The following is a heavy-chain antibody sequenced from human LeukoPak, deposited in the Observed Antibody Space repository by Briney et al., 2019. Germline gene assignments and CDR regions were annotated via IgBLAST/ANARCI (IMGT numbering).Heavy chain of an antibody. J-gene: IGHJ3*02. V-gene: IGHV3-23*01. D-gene: IGHD2-15*01. Sequence: PGGSLRLSCAASEFSVGSNYMTWVRQAPGKGLEWVSAISGSGGSTYYADSVKGRFTISRDNSKNTLYLQMNSLRAEDTALYYCATQNDFYCSGGSCYVLDPDVFDIWGQGTMVTVSS. CDR2: ISGSGGST. CDR3: ATQNDFYCSGGSCYVLDPDVFDI. CDR1: EFSVGSNY.